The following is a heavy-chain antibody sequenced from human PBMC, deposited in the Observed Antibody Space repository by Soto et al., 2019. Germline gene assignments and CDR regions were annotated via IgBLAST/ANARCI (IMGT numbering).Heavy chain of an antibody. V-gene: IGHV1-46*01. Sequence: GASVKVSCKASGYTFTSYYMHWVRQAPGQGLEWMGIINPSGGSTSYAQKFQGRVTMTRDTSTSTVYMELSSLRSEDTAVYYCARGAGYYYDSSGYLGPYWGQGTLVTVSS. D-gene: IGHD3-22*01. CDR1: GYTFTSYY. CDR2: INPSGGST. CDR3: ARGAGYYYDSSGYLGPY. J-gene: IGHJ4*02.